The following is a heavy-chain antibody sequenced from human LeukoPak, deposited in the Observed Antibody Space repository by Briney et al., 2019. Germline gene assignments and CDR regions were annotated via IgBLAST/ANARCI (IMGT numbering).Heavy chain of an antibody. J-gene: IGHJ4*02. Sequence: ASVKVSCKASGYTFTGYYMHWVRQAPGQGLEWMGWINPNSGGTNYAQEFQGRVTMTRDTSISTAYMELSRLRSEDTAVYYCATAGIAAAAWSWDYWGQGTLVTVSS. V-gene: IGHV1-2*02. CDR3: ATAGIAAAAWSWDY. CDR1: GYTFTGYY. CDR2: INPNSGGT. D-gene: IGHD6-13*01.